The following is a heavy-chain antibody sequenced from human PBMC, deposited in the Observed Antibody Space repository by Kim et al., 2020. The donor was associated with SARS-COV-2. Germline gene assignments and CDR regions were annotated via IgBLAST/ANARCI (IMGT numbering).Heavy chain of an antibody. V-gene: IGHV4-39*01. J-gene: IGHJ4*02. CDR2: IYYSGST. CDR1: GGSISTSYY. D-gene: IGHD3-22*01. Sequence: SETLSLTCTVSGGSISTSYYWGWIRQPPGKGLEWIGSIYYSGSTYYIPSIKSRVTISVDTSKNQFSLKLSSVTAADTAVYYCARLGPGVVNPFDYWGQGTLVTVSS. CDR3: ARLGPGVVNPFDY.